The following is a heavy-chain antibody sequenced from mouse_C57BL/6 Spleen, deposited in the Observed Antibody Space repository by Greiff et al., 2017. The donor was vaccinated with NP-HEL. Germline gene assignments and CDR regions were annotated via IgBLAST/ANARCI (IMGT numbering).Heavy chain of an antibody. CDR1: GFTFSDYY. CDR3: ARQGYYGSRDYAMDY. V-gene: IGHV5-12*01. D-gene: IGHD1-1*01. CDR2: ISNGGGST. J-gene: IGHJ4*01. Sequence: EVHLVESGGGLVQPGGSLKLSCAASGFTFSDYYMYWVRQTPEKRLEWVAYISNGGGSTYYPDTVKGRFTISRDNAKNTLYLQMSRLKSEDTAMYYCARQGYYGSRDYAMDYWGQGTSVTVSS.